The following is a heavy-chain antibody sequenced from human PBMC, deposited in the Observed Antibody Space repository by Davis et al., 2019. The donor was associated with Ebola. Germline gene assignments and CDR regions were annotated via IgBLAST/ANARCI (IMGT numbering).Heavy chain of an antibody. CDR3: VGTTTSLPAY. CDR1: GFTFTNYA. D-gene: IGHD7-27*01. V-gene: IGHV3-23*01. J-gene: IGHJ4*02. Sequence: GESLKISCAASGFTFTNYAMSWVRQAPGMGLEWVSVMTGGGGTTYYADSVKGRFTISRDNSKNMLYLQMNNLRAEDTAVYFCVGTTTSLPAYWGQGTLVTVSS. CDR2: MTGGGGTT.